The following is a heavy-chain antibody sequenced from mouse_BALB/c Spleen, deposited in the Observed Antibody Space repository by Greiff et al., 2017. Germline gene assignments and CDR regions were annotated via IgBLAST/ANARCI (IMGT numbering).Heavy chain of an antibody. CDR2: IHPSDSET. Sequence: VQLQQPGAELVGPGASVELSCQASGFSFTSYWVKWVKQRPGQGLEWIGMIHPSDSETRLNQKFKDKATLTVDKSSSTAYMQLSSPTSEDSAVYYCARMDGYDDGFDYWGQGTTLTVSS. V-gene: IGHV1-61*01. D-gene: IGHD2-2*01. J-gene: IGHJ2*01. CDR1: GFSFTSYW. CDR3: ARMDGYDDGFDY.